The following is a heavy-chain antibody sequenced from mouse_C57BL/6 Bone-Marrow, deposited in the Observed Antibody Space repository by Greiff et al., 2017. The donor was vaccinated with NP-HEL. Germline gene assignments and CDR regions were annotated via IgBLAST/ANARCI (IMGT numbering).Heavy chain of an antibody. CDR3: ARGFAY. J-gene: IGHJ3*01. V-gene: IGHV1-54*01. Sequence: QVQLKESGAELVRPGTSVKVSCKASGYAFTNYLIEWVKQRPGQGLEWIGVINPGSGGTNYNEKFKGKATLTADKSSSTAYMQLSSLTSEDSAVYFCARGFAYWGQGTLVTVSA. CDR2: INPGSGGT. CDR1: GYAFTNYL.